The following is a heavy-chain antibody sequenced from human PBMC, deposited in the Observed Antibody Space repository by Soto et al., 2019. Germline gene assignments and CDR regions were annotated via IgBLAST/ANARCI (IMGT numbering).Heavy chain of an antibody. CDR1: GAPINSADYF. V-gene: IGHV4-31*03. D-gene: IGHD3-22*01. CDR3: ARDYSDSSGVDRAFDY. CDR2: IYYTGGT. J-gene: IGHJ4*02. Sequence: TLSLTCTVSGAPINSADYFWNLILQHPGRGLEWIGYIYYTGGTNYNPSLRSRLTISVDTSKNQFSQKLNSVTAADTAMYYCARDYSDSSGVDRAFDYWGQGMLVTVSS.